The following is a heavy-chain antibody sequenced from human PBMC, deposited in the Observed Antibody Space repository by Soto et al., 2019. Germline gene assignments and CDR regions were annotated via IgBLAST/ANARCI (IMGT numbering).Heavy chain of an antibody. CDR2: INTGNGNT. Sequence: GASVKVSFKASGYTFSSYAMHWVRQAPGQRPEWMGWINTGNGNTKYSEKFQGRATITRDTSASTAYMELSSLGSDDTAVYYCEIAGDDCSNAWCYIIYYWGQGTRVTVSS. CDR1: GYTFSSYA. D-gene: IGHD2-2*02. J-gene: IGHJ4*02. V-gene: IGHV1-3*04. CDR3: EIAGDDCSNAWCYIIYY.